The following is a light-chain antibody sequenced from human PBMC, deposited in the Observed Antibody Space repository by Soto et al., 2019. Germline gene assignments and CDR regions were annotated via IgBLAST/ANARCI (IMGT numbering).Light chain of an antibody. CDR2: GAS. CDR3: QQYGTSPWT. Sequence: EVVLTQSPGTLSLSPGERATLSCRASQSVSSTYFAWYQQKPGQAPRLLIYGASSRATGIPDRFSGSGSGTDFTLTISRLETEDFGVYYCQQYGTSPWTFGQGTKVEVK. J-gene: IGKJ1*01. V-gene: IGKV3-20*01. CDR1: QSVSSTY.